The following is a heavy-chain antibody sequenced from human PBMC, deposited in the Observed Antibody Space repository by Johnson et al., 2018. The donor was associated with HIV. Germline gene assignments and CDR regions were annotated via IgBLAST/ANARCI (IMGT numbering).Heavy chain of an antibody. D-gene: IGHD5-18*01. CDR3: AKERTAMVTPFDA. CDR1: GFTFSDYY. J-gene: IGHJ3*01. CDR2: ISHDGSHK. Sequence: QVQLVESGGGLVKPGGSLRLSCAASGFTFSDYYMSWIRQAPGKGLEWVAVISHDGSHKYYADSVKGRFSLSRDNSKNTLYLQMNSLRAEDTAVYYCAKERTAMVTPFDAWGQGTRVTVSS. V-gene: IGHV3-30*18.